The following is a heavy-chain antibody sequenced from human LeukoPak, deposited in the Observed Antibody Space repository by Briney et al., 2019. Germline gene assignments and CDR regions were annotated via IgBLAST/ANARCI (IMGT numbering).Heavy chain of an antibody. Sequence: ASVKVSCKASGYTFTSYGISWVRQAPGQGLEWMGWISAYNGNTNYAQKLQGRVTMTTDTSTSTAYMGLRRLRSDDTAVHYCARDPVAGTAYFGYWGQGTLVTVSS. J-gene: IGHJ4*02. CDR2: ISAYNGNT. CDR3: ARDPVAGTAYFGY. CDR1: GYTFTSYG. V-gene: IGHV1-18*01. D-gene: IGHD6-19*01.